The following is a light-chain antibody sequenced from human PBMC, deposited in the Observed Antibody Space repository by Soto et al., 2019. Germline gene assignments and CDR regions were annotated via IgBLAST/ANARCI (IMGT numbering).Light chain of an antibody. CDR3: QQYNSWPLT. Sequence: EIVLTQSPGTLSLSPGERVTLSCRASQSVSSSYLTWYQQKPGQAPRLLIYSASTRATGIPDRFSGSGSGTDFTLTISRLEPEDFAVYYCQQYNSWPLTVGGGTKVDSK. J-gene: IGKJ4*01. CDR1: QSVSSSY. CDR2: SAS. V-gene: IGKV3-20*01.